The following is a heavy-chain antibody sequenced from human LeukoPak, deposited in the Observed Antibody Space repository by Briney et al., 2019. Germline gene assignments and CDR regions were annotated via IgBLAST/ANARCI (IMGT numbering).Heavy chain of an antibody. CDR1: GGTFSSYA. V-gene: IGHV1-69*04. CDR3: ARLVENHANLDNWFDP. CDR2: IIPILGTA. Sequence: ASVTVSCKASGGTFSSYAISWVRQAPGQGLEWMGRIIPILGTANYAQKFQGRVTITADKSTSTAYMELSSLRSEDTAVYYCARLVENHANLDNWFDPWGQGTLVTVSP. D-gene: IGHD5-24*01. J-gene: IGHJ5*02.